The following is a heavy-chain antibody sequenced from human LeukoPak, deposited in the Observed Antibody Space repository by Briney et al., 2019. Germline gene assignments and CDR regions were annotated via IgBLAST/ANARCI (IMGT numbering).Heavy chain of an antibody. Sequence: GGSLRLSCAASGFTFNYFWMLWVGQVPGKGLVWVSGINNDGTATYYADSVKGRFTISRDNAKNTVYLQMNGLRAEDTTVYYCATVSEYWGQGTLVTVSS. CDR1: GFTFNYFW. CDR3: ATVSEY. J-gene: IGHJ4*02. V-gene: IGHV3-74*01. CDR2: INNDGTAT.